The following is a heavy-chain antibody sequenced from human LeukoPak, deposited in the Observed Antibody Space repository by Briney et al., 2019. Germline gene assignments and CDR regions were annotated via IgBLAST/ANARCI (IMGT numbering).Heavy chain of an antibody. CDR3: ARHYGP. Sequence: PSETLSLTCAVYGGSFSGYYWSWIRQPPGKGLEWIGSIYYSGSTYYNPSLKSRVTISVNTSKNQFSLKLNSVTATDTAVYYCARHYGPWGQGTLVTVSS. CDR2: IYYSGST. J-gene: IGHJ4*02. D-gene: IGHD3-16*01. V-gene: IGHV4-34*01. CDR1: GGSFSGYY.